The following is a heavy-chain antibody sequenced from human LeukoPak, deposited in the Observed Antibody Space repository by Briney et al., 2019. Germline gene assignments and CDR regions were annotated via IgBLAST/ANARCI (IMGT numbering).Heavy chain of an antibody. Sequence: SETLSLTCTVSGGSISSSSYYWGWIRQPPGKGLEWIGSIYYSGSTYYNPSLKSRVTISVDTSKNQFSLKLSSVTAADTAVYYCARVDGYNAPGDYWGQGTLVTVSS. V-gene: IGHV4-39*07. D-gene: IGHD5-24*01. CDR2: IYYSGST. J-gene: IGHJ4*02. CDR1: GGSISSSSYY. CDR3: ARVDGYNAPGDY.